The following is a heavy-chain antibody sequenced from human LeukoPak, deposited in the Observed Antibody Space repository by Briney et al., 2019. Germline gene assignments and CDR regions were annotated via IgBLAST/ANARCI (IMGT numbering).Heavy chain of an antibody. CDR2: ISEDGSNI. Sequence: GGSLRLSCAASGFTFRNYGMHCHRQAPGRGLEWVAVISEDGSNIHYADSVRGRFTISRDNSNNTLHLQMNSLRAEDTAIYYCAKDRETTASGTFDSWGQGTLVTVSS. CDR1: GFTFRNYG. D-gene: IGHD6-13*01. V-gene: IGHV3-30*18. J-gene: IGHJ4*02. CDR3: AKDRETTASGTFDS.